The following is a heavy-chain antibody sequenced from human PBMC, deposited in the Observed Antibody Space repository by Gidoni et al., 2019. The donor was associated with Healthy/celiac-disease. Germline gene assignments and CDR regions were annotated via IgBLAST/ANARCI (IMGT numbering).Heavy chain of an antibody. J-gene: IGHJ4*02. CDR2: ISWNSGSI. CDR1: GFTFDDYA. Sequence: EVQLVESGGGLVQPGRSLRLSCAASGFTFDDYAMHWVRQAPGKGLEWVSGISWNSGSIGYADSVKGRFTISRDNAKNSLYLQMNSLRAEDTALYYCAKDMYGSGSPFDYWGQGTLVTVSS. CDR3: AKDMYGSGSPFDY. V-gene: IGHV3-9*01. D-gene: IGHD3-10*01.